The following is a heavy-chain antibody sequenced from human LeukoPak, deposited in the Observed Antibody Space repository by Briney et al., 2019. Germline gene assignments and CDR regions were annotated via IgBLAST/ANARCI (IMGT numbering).Heavy chain of an antibody. D-gene: IGHD4-11*01. CDR3: TPTTYSNYISY. CDR1: VFTFSSYW. CDR2: INTDGSST. Sequence: GGSLRLSCAASVFTFSSYWMHWVRQVPGKGLVWVSRINTDGSSTTYADSVKGRFTISRDNAKNTLYLQMNSLRVEDTAVYYCTPTTYSNYISYWGQGTLVTVSS. V-gene: IGHV3-74*01. J-gene: IGHJ4*02.